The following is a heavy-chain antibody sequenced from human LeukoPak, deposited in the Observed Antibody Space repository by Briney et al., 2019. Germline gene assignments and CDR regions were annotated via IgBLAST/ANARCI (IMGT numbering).Heavy chain of an antibody. CDR2: IYHSGST. Sequence: SQTLSLTCTVSGGSISSGGYYWSWIRQPPGKGLEWIGYIYHSGSTYYNPSLKSRVTISVDRSKNQFSLKLSSVTAADTAVYYCARLAIVGATKGMDVWGQGTTVTVSS. CDR1: GGSISSGGYY. D-gene: IGHD1-26*01. J-gene: IGHJ6*02. V-gene: IGHV4-30-2*02. CDR3: ARLAIVGATKGMDV.